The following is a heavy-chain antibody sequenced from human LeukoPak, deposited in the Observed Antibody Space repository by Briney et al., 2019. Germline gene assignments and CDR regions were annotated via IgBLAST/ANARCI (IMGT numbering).Heavy chain of an antibody. CDR1: GGSISSGDYY. CDR2: IYYSGST. Sequence: SETLSLTCTVSGGSISSGDYYWSWIRQPPGKGLEWIGYIYYSGSTYYNPSLKSRVTISVDTSKNQFSLKLSSVTAADTAVYYCATAPWDDYSGSVSYPDYWGQGTLVTVSS. V-gene: IGHV4-30-4*01. CDR3: ATAPWDDYSGSVSYPDY. D-gene: IGHD3-10*01. J-gene: IGHJ4*02.